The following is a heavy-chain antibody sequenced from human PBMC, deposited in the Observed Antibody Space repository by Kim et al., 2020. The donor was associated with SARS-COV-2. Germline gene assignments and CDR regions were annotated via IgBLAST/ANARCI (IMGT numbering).Heavy chain of an antibody. V-gene: IGHV4-61*01. Sequence: SETLSLTCTVSGGSVSSGSYYWSWIRQPPGKGLEWIGYIYYSGSTNYNPSLKSRVTISVDTSKNQFSLKLTSVTAADTAVYYCASSGLWFGDVEHWGQGTLVTVSS. CDR2: IYYSGST. CDR3: ASSGLWFGDVEH. D-gene: IGHD3-10*01. CDR1: GGSVSSGSYY. J-gene: IGHJ1*01.